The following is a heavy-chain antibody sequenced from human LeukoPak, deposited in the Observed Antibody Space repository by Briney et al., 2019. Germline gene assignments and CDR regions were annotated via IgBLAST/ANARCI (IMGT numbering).Heavy chain of an antibody. CDR3: ARDPGNWNQLDY. CDR2: INSDGSRI. Sequence: GGSLRLSCAASGTTFSRSWMHWVRQAPGKGLVWVSGINSDGSRINYADSVKGRFTISRDNVKNTLSLQMNSLRAEDTAVYYCARDPGNWNQLDYWGQGTLVTVSS. D-gene: IGHD1-20*01. V-gene: IGHV3-74*01. CDR1: GTTFSRSW. J-gene: IGHJ4*02.